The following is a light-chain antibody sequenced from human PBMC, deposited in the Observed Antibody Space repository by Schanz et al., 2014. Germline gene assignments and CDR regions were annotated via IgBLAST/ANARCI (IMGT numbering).Light chain of an antibody. V-gene: IGLV1-44*01. CDR1: SSNIGSNT. J-gene: IGLJ3*02. CDR2: STN. CDR3: GAWDSSLSAGV. Sequence: QSVLTQPPSASGTPGQRVTISCSGSSSNIGSNTVIWYQQLPGTAPKLLIHSTNQRPSGIPDRFSGSKSGTSATLAITGLQTGDEADYYCGAWDSSLSAGVFGGGTKLTVL.